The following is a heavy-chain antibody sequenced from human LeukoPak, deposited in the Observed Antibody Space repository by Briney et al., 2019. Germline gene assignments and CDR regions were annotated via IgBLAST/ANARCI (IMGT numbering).Heavy chain of an antibody. CDR1: GGSISSYY. Sequence: PSETLSLTCTVSGGSISSYYWSWIRQAPGKGLEWIGFIFYSGTTNYNPSLKSLVTISVDTSKNQFSLKLSSVTAADTAVYYCASETTVTLKSHDAFDIWGQGTMVTVSS. CDR2: IFYSGTT. V-gene: IGHV4-59*01. D-gene: IGHD4-17*01. CDR3: ASETTVTLKSHDAFDI. J-gene: IGHJ3*02.